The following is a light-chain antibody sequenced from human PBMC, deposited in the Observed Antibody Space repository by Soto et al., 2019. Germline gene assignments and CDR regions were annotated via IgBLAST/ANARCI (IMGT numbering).Light chain of an antibody. Sequence: QLVLTQSPSASASPGASVKLTCTLSSGHSSYAIAWHQQQPEKGPRYLMKVNSDGSHNKGDGIPDRFSGSSSGAERSLTISSLQSEDEADYYCQTWGTGIQVFGGGTKLTVL. V-gene: IGLV4-69*01. CDR2: VNSDGSH. J-gene: IGLJ2*01. CDR1: SGHSSYA. CDR3: QTWGTGIQV.